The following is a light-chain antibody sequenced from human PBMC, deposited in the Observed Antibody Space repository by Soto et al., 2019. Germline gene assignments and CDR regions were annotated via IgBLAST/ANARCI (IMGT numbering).Light chain of an antibody. J-gene: IGKJ1*01. Sequence: EIVMTQSPATLSLSPGERATLSCRASQGVRSNYLAWYQQKPGQAPRLLIYGASSRATGIPDRFSGSGSGTDFTLTISRLEPEDFAVYYCHHYGSSPQTFGQGTKVDIK. CDR2: GAS. CDR1: QGVRSNY. V-gene: IGKV3-20*01. CDR3: HHYGSSPQT.